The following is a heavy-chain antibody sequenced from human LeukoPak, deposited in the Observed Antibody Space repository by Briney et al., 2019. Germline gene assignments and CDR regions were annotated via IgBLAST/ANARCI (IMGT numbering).Heavy chain of an antibody. D-gene: IGHD3-22*01. CDR1: GVSISGYY. CDR3: ARRFVGYDSSWGASDI. J-gene: IGHJ3*02. Sequence: ASETLSLTCTVSGVSISGYYWSWIRQPPGKGLEWIGYIYYSGSTNYNPSLKSRVTMSVDTSKNQFSLKLTSVTAADTAVYYCARRFVGYDSSWGASDIWGQGTMVTVSS. CDR2: IYYSGST. V-gene: IGHV4-59*08.